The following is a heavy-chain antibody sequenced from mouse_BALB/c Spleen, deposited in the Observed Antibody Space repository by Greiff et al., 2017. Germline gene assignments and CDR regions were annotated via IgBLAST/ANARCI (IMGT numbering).Heavy chain of an antibody. CDR2: IWSGGST. CDR1: GFSLTSHG. V-gene: IGHV2-2*02. Sequence: VQGVESGPGLVQPSQSLSITCTVSGFSLTSHGVHWVRQSPGKGLEWLGVIWSGGSTDYNAAFISRLSISKDNSKSQVFFKMNSLQANDTAIYYCARNRYDGYFDVWGAGTTVTVSS. D-gene: IGHD2-14*01. J-gene: IGHJ1*01. CDR3: ARNRYDGYFDV.